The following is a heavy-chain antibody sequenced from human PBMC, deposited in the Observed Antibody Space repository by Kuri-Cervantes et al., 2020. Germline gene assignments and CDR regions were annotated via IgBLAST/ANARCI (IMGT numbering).Heavy chain of an antibody. CDR1: GFTFSSYG. J-gene: IGHJ3*02. Sequence: GESLKISCAASGFTFSSYGMHWVRQAPGKGLEWVAVIWYDGSNKYYADSVKGRFTISRDNSKNTLYLQMNSLRAEDTAVYYCAKLPGYYGSGSYYTFDAFDIWGQGTMVTVSS. D-gene: IGHD3-10*01. CDR2: IWYDGSNK. CDR3: AKLPGYYGSGSYYTFDAFDI. V-gene: IGHV3-30*02.